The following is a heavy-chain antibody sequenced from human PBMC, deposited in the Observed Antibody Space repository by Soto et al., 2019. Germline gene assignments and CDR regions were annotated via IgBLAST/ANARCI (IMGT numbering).Heavy chain of an antibody. Sequence: QVQLVESGGGVVQPGRSLRLSCVVSGFTFSNYVMHWVRQAPGKGLECVAVISRDGSDKYYTDSVKGRFTISRDNCKNSVYLEMDSLSAEDTAVYYCAGGREDMVLFGAFALWGQGTMVTVSS. V-gene: IGHV3-30*04. CDR1: GFTFSNYV. CDR2: ISRDGSDK. D-gene: IGHD3-10*01. CDR3: AGGREDMVLFGAFAL. J-gene: IGHJ3*01.